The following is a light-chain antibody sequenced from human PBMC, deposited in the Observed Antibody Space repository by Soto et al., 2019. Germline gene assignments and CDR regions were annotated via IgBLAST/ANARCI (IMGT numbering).Light chain of an antibody. CDR2: EAT. J-gene: IGLJ2*01. Sequence: QSALTQPASVSGSPGQSITISCTGTSSDVGSYDLVSWYQQHPGKAPKLVIYEATQRASGISDRFSGSESGNTASLTISGLQAEDEADYYCSKERANTLVVFGGGTKLTVL. CDR1: SSDVGSYDL. CDR3: SKERANTLVV. V-gene: IGLV2-23*01.